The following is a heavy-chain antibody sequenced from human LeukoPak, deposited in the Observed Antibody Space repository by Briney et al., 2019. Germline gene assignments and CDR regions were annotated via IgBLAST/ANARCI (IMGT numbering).Heavy chain of an antibody. Sequence: PSETLSLTCAVYGGSFSGYYWHWIRQPPGKGLEWIGEINHSGSTNHNPSLKSRVTISVDTSKTQFSLKLSSVSAADTAVYYCARAYGRNYYYYMDVWGKGTTVTISS. D-gene: IGHD2-8*01. J-gene: IGHJ6*03. CDR3: ARAYGRNYYYYMDV. CDR1: GGSFSGYY. CDR2: INHSGST. V-gene: IGHV4-34*01.